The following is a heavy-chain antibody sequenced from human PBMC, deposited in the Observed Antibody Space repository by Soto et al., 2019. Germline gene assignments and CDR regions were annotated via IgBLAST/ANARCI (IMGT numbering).Heavy chain of an antibody. Sequence: EVQLVESGGGLVQPGGSLRLSCAASGFTFSNYWMHWVRQAPGKGLVWVSAISGSGGVSTYYADSVKGRFTISRDNSKNTLFLQMSSLRAEDTAVYYCSKLVGATVVSDYWGQGTLVIVSS. J-gene: IGHJ4*02. CDR1: GFTFSNYW. V-gene: IGHV3-23*04. CDR3: SKLVGATVVSDY. D-gene: IGHD1-26*01. CDR2: ISGSGGVST.